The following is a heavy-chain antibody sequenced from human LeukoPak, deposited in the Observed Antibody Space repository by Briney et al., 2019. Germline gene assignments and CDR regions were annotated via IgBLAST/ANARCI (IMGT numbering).Heavy chain of an antibody. CDR3: AKDSELRYFDWLLSYFDY. CDR1: GFTFSSYG. D-gene: IGHD3-9*01. CDR2: ISYDGSNK. J-gene: IGHJ4*02. V-gene: IGHV3-30*18. Sequence: GGSLRLSCAASGFTFSSYGMHWVRQAPGKGLEWVALISYDGSNKYYADSVKGRFTISRDNSKNTLYLQMNSLRAEDTAVYYCAKDSELRYFDWLLSYFDYWGQGTLVTVSS.